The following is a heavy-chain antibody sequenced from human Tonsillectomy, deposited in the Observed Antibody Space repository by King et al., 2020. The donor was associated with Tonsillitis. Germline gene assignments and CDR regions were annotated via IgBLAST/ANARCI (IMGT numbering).Heavy chain of an antibody. D-gene: IGHD2-2*03. CDR2: ISHDGSNK. Sequence: VQLVESGGGVVQPGRSLRLSCAASRFTFTTYTLHWVRQAPGKGLEWVAVISHDGSNKYYADSVQGRFTISRDNSNNTLYLQMNSLRAEDTAVYYCAGDAGGYCSGTSCLSWFDPWSQGTLVTVSS. CDR3: AGDAGGYCSGTSCLSWFDP. CDR1: RFTFTTYT. V-gene: IGHV3-30*04. J-gene: IGHJ5*02.